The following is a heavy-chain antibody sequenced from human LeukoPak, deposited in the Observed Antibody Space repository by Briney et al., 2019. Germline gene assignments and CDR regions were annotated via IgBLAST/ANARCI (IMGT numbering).Heavy chain of an antibody. D-gene: IGHD2-8*01. J-gene: IGHJ4*02. V-gene: IGHV1-69*01. CDR1: GGTFSSYA. CDR3: ARVGCTNGVCYWLGSLDY. CDR2: IIPIFGTA. Sequence: SVNVSCKASGGTFSSYAISWVRQAPGQGLEWMGGIIPIFGTANYAQKFQGRVTITADESTSTAYMELSSLRSEDTAVYYCARVGCTNGVCYWLGSLDYWGQGTLVTVSS.